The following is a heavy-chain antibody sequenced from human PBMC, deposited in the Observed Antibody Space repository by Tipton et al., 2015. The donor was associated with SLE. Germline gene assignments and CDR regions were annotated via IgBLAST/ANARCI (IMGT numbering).Heavy chain of an antibody. V-gene: IGHV1-2*02. Sequence: QVQLVQSGPEVKKPGASVKVSCKASGYTFTGYYMHWVRQAPGQGLEWMGWINPNSGGTNYAQKFQGRVTMTTDTSTSTAYMELRSLRSDDTAVYYCARDPPAMAFDIWGQGTMVTVSS. CDR3: ARDPPAMAFDI. CDR2: INPNSGGT. J-gene: IGHJ3*02. CDR1: GYTFTGYY.